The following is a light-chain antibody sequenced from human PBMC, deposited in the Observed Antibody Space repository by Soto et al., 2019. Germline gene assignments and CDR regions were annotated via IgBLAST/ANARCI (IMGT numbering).Light chain of an antibody. V-gene: IGKV1-5*03. Sequence: DIQMTQSPSTLSASVGDRVTITCRASQSVNSWLAWYQQRPGKAPKLLIYKASNLQSGVPSRFSASGSGTEFTLTISSLQPDDFATYYCQQYNTYSRTFGQGTKVEIK. CDR3: QQYNTYSRT. CDR1: QSVNSW. CDR2: KAS. J-gene: IGKJ1*01.